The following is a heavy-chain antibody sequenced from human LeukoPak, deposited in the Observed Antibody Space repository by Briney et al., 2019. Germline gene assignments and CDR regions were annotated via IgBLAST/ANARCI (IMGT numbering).Heavy chain of an antibody. CDR2: ISGSGGST. V-gene: IGHV3-23*01. CDR3: AKDQYYYDSSGYLGYFDY. CDR1: GFTFSSYA. Sequence: QTGGSLRLSCAASGFTFSSYAMSWVRQAPGKGLEWVSAISGSGGSTYYADSVKGRFTISRDSSKNTLYLQMNSLRAEDTAVHYCAKDQYYYDSSGYLGYFDYWGQGTLVTVSS. J-gene: IGHJ4*02. D-gene: IGHD3-22*01.